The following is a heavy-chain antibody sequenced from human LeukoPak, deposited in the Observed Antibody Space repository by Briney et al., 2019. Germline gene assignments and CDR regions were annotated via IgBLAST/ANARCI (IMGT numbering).Heavy chain of an antibody. CDR1: GGSFSGYY. D-gene: IGHD6-13*01. J-gene: IGHJ3*02. V-gene: IGHV4-4*08. CDR2: IHSSGST. Sequence: SETLSLTCAVYGGSFSGYYWSSIRQPPGKGLEWIGYIHSSGSTNYNPSLKSRVTISVDTSKNQFSLRLSSVTAADTAVYYCARRIAAAQGGAFDIWGQGTMVTVSS. CDR3: ARRIAAAQGGAFDI.